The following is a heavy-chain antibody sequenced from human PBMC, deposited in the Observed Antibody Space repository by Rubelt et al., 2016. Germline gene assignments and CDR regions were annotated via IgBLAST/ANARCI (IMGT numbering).Heavy chain of an antibody. CDR3: ARQIGSGRLRYFDY. J-gene: IGHJ4*02. CDR2: IYYSGST. D-gene: IGHD3-10*01. Sequence: RGWIGYIYYSGSTNYNPSLKSRVTISVDTSKNQFSLKLSSVTAADTAVYYCARQIGSGRLRYFDYWGQGTLVTVSS. V-gene: IGHV4-59*08.